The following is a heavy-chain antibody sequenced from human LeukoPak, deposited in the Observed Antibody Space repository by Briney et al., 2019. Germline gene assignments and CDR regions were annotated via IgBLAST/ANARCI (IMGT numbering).Heavy chain of an antibody. J-gene: IGHJ4*02. Sequence: GGSLRHACVAFRFIFGSFWMCWVRQAPREVLEWVANIRSDVGDTYYLSSVKGRFTISRDNATNSVYLQMNSLRADDTAVYYCATTTVLVPGHNDCLEYWGQGAMVTVSS. D-gene: IGHD2-2*01. CDR3: ATTTVLVPGHNDCLEY. CDR1: RFIFGSFW. CDR2: IRSDVGDT. V-gene: IGHV3-7*03.